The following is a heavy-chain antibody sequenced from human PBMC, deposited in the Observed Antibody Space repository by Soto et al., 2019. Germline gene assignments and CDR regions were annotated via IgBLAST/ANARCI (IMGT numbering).Heavy chain of an antibody. D-gene: IGHD2-15*01. V-gene: IGHV4-39*01. CDR3: ARHQCSGGSCYSIGDWYFDL. J-gene: IGHJ2*01. Sequence: PSETLSLTCTVSGGSISSSSYYWGWIRQPPGKGLEWIGSIYYSGSTYYNPSLKSRVTISVDTSKNQFSLKLSSVTAADTAVYYCARHQCSGGSCYSIGDWYFDLWGRGTLVTVS. CDR2: IYYSGST. CDR1: GGSISSSSYY.